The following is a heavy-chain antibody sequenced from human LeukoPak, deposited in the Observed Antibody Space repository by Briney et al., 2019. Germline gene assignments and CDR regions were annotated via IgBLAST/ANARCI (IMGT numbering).Heavy chain of an antibody. Sequence: GGSLRLSRAASGFTFDDYAMHWVRQAPGKGLEWVSGISWNSGSIGYADSVKGRFTISRDNAKNSLYLQMNSLRAEDTALYYCAKGLRFLEALYGMDVWGQGTTVTVSS. J-gene: IGHJ6*02. CDR3: AKGLRFLEALYGMDV. V-gene: IGHV3-9*01. CDR2: ISWNSGSI. CDR1: GFTFDDYA. D-gene: IGHD3-3*01.